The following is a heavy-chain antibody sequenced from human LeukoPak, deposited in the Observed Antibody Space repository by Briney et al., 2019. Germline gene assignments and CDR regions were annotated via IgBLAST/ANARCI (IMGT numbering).Heavy chain of an antibody. Sequence: GGSLRLSCAASGFSFTKYGMHWVRQAPGKGLEWVAFIRYDGSSKYYADSVKGRFTISRDNSKNTLYLQMNSLRAEDTAVYYCARKYQLLPFDYWGQGTLVTVSS. CDR1: GFSFTKYG. D-gene: IGHD2-2*01. CDR2: IRYDGSSK. J-gene: IGHJ4*02. V-gene: IGHV3-30*02. CDR3: ARKYQLLPFDY.